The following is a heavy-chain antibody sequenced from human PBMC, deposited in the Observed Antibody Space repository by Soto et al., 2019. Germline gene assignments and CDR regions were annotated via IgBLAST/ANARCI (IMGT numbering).Heavy chain of an antibody. Sequence: ASVKVSCKASGYTFSGYYIHWLRQAPGQGLEWMGWINPNSGGTNYAQRFQGRVTVTRDTPTSTAYMELSRLTSDDTAVYYCARSLTEGYCTITGCYTRPLYGMDVWGQGTTVTVSS. V-gene: IGHV1-2*02. CDR1: GYTFSGYY. D-gene: IGHD2-2*02. CDR3: ARSLTEGYCTITGCYTRPLYGMDV. J-gene: IGHJ6*02. CDR2: INPNSGGT.